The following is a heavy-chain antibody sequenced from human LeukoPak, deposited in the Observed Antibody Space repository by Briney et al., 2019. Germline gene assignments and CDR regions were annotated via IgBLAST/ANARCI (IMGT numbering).Heavy chain of an antibody. CDR3: AREAAAGTGWFDP. CDR1: GYTFTVYY. V-gene: IGHV1-2*02. Sequence: ASVKVSCKASGYTFTVYYMHWVRQAPGQGLEWMGWINPNNGDTNYAQKFQGRVTMTRDTSISTAFMELSRLRSDDTAVYYCAREAAAGTGWFDPWGQGTLVTVSS. J-gene: IGHJ5*02. D-gene: IGHD6-13*01. CDR2: INPNNGDT.